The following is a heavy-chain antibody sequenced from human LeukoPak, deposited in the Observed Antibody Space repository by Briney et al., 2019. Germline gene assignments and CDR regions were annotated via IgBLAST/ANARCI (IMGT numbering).Heavy chain of an antibody. J-gene: IGHJ4*02. D-gene: IGHD5-18*01. CDR1: GYTFTSYG. CDR2: ISAYNGNT. V-gene: IGHV1-18*01. CDR3: ARDLTAMAPQYYFDY. Sequence: ASVKVSCKASGYTFTSYGISWVRQAPGQGLEWMGWISAYNGNTNYAQKLQGRVTMTTDTSTSTAYMELRSLRSEDTAVYYCARDLTAMAPQYYFDYWGQGTLVTVSP.